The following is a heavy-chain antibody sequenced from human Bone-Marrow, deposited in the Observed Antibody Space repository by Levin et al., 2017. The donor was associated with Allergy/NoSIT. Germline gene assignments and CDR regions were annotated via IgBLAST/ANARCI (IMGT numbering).Heavy chain of an antibody. Sequence: GGSLRLSCTASGFTFSSYGMHWVRQPPGKGLEWVSVIWSDGSTKYYTDSVKGRFTISRDNSKNTLYLQMDSLRAEDTAVYYCARRSEYCGGGSCYIFDFWGQGTLVTVSS. CDR1: GFTFSSYG. CDR2: IWSDGSTK. D-gene: IGHD2-15*01. V-gene: IGHV3-33*01. J-gene: IGHJ4*02. CDR3: ARRSEYCGGGSCYIFDF.